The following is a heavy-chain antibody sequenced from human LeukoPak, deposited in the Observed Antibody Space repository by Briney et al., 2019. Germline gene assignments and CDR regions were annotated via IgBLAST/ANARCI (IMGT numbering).Heavy chain of an antibody. CDR3: AEPEGGYYDIRPD. V-gene: IGHV3-30*04. J-gene: IGHJ4*02. CDR2: ISYDGSNK. Sequence: GRSLRPSCAASGFTFSSYAMHWVRQAPGKGLEWVAVISYDGSNKYYADSVKGRFTISRDNSKNTLYLQMNSLRAEDTAVYYCAEPEGGYYDIRPDWGQGTLVTVSS. D-gene: IGHD3-22*01. CDR1: GFTFSSYA.